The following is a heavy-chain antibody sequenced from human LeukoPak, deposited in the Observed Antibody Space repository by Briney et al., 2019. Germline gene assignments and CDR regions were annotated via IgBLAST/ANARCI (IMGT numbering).Heavy chain of an antibody. CDR2: ISAYNGNT. V-gene: IGHV1-18*01. Sequence: ASVKVSCKASGYTFTSYGISWVRQAPGQGLEWMGWISAYNGNTNYAQKLQGRVTITADTSTDTAYMELSSLRSEDTAVYCCATLSGYDPPFDYWGQGTLVTVSS. D-gene: IGHD5-12*01. CDR1: GYTFTSYG. CDR3: ATLSGYDPPFDY. J-gene: IGHJ4*02.